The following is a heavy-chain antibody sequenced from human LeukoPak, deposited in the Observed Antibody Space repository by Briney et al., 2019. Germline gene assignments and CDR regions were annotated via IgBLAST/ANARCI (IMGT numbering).Heavy chain of an antibody. CDR1: GYTFTSYD. CDR3: ARVQPSTYYYDSSGYYDAFDI. Sequence: APVKVSCKASGYTFTSYDINWVRRATGQGLEWMGWMNPNSGNTGYAQKFQGRVTMTRNTSISTAYMELSSLRSEDTAVYYCARVQPSTYYYDSSGYYDAFDIWGQGTMVTVSS. D-gene: IGHD3-22*01. J-gene: IGHJ3*02. V-gene: IGHV1-8*01. CDR2: MNPNSGNT.